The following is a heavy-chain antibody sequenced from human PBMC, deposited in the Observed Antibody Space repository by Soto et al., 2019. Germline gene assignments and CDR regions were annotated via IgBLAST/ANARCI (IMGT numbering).Heavy chain of an antibody. Sequence: HPGGSLRLSCAASGFTVSSNYMSWVRQAPGKGLEWVSVIYSGGSTYYADSVKGRFTISRDNSKNTLYLQMNSLRAEDTAVYYCARYLLNRDYGDYVDYWGQGTLVTVSS. D-gene: IGHD4-17*01. CDR3: ARYLLNRDYGDYVDY. V-gene: IGHV3-53*01. CDR2: IYSGGST. J-gene: IGHJ4*02. CDR1: GFTVSSNY.